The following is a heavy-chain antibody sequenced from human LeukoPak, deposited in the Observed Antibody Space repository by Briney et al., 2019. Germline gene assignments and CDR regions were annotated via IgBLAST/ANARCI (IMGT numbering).Heavy chain of an antibody. D-gene: IGHD2-15*01. CDR3: AKGRGILAAGSWFDP. CDR2: ISGSGGKT. V-gene: IGHV3-23*01. Sequence: GSLRLSCAASGFTFSGFAMSWVRQAPGKGLEWVSLISGSGGKTHYADSVKGRFSISRDNSKNTLYLQVNSLRAEDTAIYYCAKGRGILAAGSWFDPWRQGTLVTVSS. CDR1: GFTFSGFA. J-gene: IGHJ5*02.